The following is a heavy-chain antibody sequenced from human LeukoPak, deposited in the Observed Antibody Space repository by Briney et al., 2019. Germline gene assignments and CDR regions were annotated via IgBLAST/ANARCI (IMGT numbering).Heavy chain of an antibody. CDR1: GFTVSSNY. CDR3: ASDVYYYDGSGPWEVTDYYYGMDV. Sequence: GGSLRLSCAASGFTVSSNYMSWVRQAPGKGLEWVSVIYSGGSTYYADSVKGRFTISRDNSKNTLYLQMNSLRAEDTAVYYCASDVYYYDGSGPWEVTDYYYGMDVWGQGTTVTVSS. CDR2: IYSGGST. D-gene: IGHD3-22*01. V-gene: IGHV3-53*01. J-gene: IGHJ6*02.